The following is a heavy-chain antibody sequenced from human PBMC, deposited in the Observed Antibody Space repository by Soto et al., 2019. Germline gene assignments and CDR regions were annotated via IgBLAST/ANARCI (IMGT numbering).Heavy chain of an antibody. CDR2: ISPYDGNT. Sequence: QVQLVQSGAEVKKPGASVKVSCRASGYTFITYGINWVRQAPGQGLEWIGWISPYDGNTHYGQNLQGRVSMTTDPFTGTAYMELRSLRSDDTAVYYCARDDTGVALDSSGQGTLVTVSS. J-gene: IGHJ4*02. CDR3: ARDDTGVALDS. V-gene: IGHV1-18*01. CDR1: GYTFITYG. D-gene: IGHD5-18*01.